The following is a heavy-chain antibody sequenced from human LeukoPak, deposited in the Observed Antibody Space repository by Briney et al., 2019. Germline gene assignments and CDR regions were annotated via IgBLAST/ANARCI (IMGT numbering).Heavy chain of an antibody. D-gene: IGHD4-17*01. CDR1: GGSISSGGYY. CDR3: ARVGYGDYVGAFDV. J-gene: IGHJ3*01. CDR2: IYYSGST. Sequence: SETLPLTCTVAGGSISSGGYYWSWIRQHPGKGLEWIGYIYYSGSTYYNPSLKSRVTISVDTSKNQFSLKLSSVTAADTAVYYCARVGYGDYVGAFDVWGQGTMVTVSS. V-gene: IGHV4-31*03.